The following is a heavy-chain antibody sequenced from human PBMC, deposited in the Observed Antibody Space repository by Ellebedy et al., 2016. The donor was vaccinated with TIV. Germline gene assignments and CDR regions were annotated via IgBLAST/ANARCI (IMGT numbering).Heavy chain of an antibody. Sequence: GESLKISCKGSGYNFNNYWINWVRQMPGKGLEGMGRFDRSDSFTTYITSVQGRVTISADKSITTAYLQWSSLEASDTAIYYCARRLGYCSITNCLSYGMDNWGQGTPVTVSS. D-gene: IGHD2-2*01. V-gene: IGHV5-10-1*01. J-gene: IGHJ6*02. CDR2: FDRSDSFT. CDR3: ARRLGYCSITNCLSYGMDN. CDR1: GYNFNNYW.